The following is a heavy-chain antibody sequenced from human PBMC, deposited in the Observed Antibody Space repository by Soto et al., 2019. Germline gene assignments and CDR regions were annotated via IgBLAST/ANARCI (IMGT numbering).Heavy chain of an antibody. V-gene: IGHV3-21*01. CDR1: GFTFSSCT. Sequence: EVHLVESGGGLVKPGGSLRLSCAVSGFTFSSCTMNWVRQAPGKGLEWVSSISPSTSHIYYADSVKGRFTISRDNAKNSLFLQMHRLRDEDTAVYYCSGCSGGACHQNYGMAVWGQGTTVTVSS. J-gene: IGHJ6*02. CDR3: SGCSGGACHQNYGMAV. CDR2: ISPSTSHI. D-gene: IGHD2-15*01.